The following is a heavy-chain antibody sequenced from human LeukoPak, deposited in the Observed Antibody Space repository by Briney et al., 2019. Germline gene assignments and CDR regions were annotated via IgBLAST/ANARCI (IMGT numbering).Heavy chain of an antibody. D-gene: IGHD3-10*01. CDR2: IYYSGST. CDR1: GGPISSGDYY. V-gene: IGHV4-30-4*01. CDR3: ARDRITMVRGVMPHGMDV. J-gene: IGHJ6*04. Sequence: PSETLSLTCTVSGGPISSGDYYWSWIRQPPGKGLEWIGYIYYSGSTYYNPSLKSRVTISVDTSKNQFSLKLSSVTAADTAVYYCARDRITMVRGVMPHGMDVWGKGTTVTVSS.